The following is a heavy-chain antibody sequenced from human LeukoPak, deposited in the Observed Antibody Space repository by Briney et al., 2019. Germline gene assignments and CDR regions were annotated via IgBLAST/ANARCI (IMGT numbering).Heavy chain of an antibody. Sequence: SEXLSLTCTVSGGSISSYYWSWLRQPPGKGLEWIGSIYYSGSTYYNPTLKSRVTIFVDTSKNQFSLKLSSVTAADTAVYYCATPYSGGYQGLDIWGQGTMVTVSS. CDR1: GGSISSYY. CDR3: ATPYSGGYQGLDI. J-gene: IGHJ3*02. D-gene: IGHD1-26*01. CDR2: IYYSGST. V-gene: IGHV4-59*05.